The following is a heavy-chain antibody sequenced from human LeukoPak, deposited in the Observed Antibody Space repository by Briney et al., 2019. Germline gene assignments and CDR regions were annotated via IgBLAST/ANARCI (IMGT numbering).Heavy chain of an antibody. D-gene: IGHD3-16*01. Sequence: SETLSLTCAVYGVSFSGYYWSWIRQPPGKGLEWIGYIYYSGSTNYNPSPKSRVTISVDTSKTQFSLNLTSVTAADTAVYYCARFTPQGYGWGGYNRFDPWGQGTPVTVSS. CDR1: GVSFSGYY. CDR3: ARFTPQGYGWGGYNRFDP. J-gene: IGHJ5*02. V-gene: IGHV4-59*01. CDR2: IYYSGST.